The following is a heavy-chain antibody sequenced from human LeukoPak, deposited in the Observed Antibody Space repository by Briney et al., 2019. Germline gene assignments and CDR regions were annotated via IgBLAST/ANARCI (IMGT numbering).Heavy chain of an antibody. CDR1: GFTFSSYA. CDR2: ISYDGSNK. Sequence: GSLRLSCAASGFTFSSYAMHWVRQAPGKGLEWVAVISYDGSNKYYADSVKGRFTISRDNSKNTLYLQMNSLRAEDTAVYYCARWYCSSTSCPEGFDYWGQGTLVTVSS. D-gene: IGHD2-2*01. V-gene: IGHV3-30-3*01. J-gene: IGHJ4*02. CDR3: ARWYCSSTSCPEGFDY.